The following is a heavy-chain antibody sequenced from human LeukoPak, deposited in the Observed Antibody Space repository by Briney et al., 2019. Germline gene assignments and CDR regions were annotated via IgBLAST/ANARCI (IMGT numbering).Heavy chain of an antibody. D-gene: IGHD1-26*01. V-gene: IGHV4-4*09. CDR3: AIVGATMYPDY. J-gene: IGHJ4*02. CDR2: IYTSGST. CDR1: GGSISSYY. Sequence: SETLSLTCTVSGGSISSYYWSWIRQPPGKGLEWIGYIYTSGSTNYNPSLKSRVTISVDTSKNQFSLKLSSVTAADTAVYYCAIVGATMYPDYWGQGTLVTVSS.